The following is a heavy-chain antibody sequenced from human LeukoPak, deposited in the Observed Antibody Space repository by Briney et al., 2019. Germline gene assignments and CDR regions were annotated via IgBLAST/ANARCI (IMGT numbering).Heavy chain of an antibody. CDR1: GYTFTGYY. V-gene: IGHV1-2*02. CDR3: ARADYYYYYMDV. Sequence: GASVKVSCKASGYTFTGYYMHWVRQAPGQGLEWTGWINPNSGGTNYAQKFQGRVTMTRDTSISTAYMELSRLRSDDTAVYYCARADYYYYYMDVWGKGTTVTVSS. CDR2: INPNSGGT. J-gene: IGHJ6*03.